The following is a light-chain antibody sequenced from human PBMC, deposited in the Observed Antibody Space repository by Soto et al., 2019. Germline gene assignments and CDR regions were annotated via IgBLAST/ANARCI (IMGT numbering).Light chain of an antibody. CDR1: QGIRTD. CDR2: AAS. V-gene: IGKV1-17*01. Sequence: DIQMTQSPSSLSAAVGDRVTITCRASQGIRTDLAWYQHKPGQAPKRLIYAASSLQSGVPSKFSGSGSGTKFTLTITGLQPEDSATYDCLQCNDYPYTFGQGTRLEIK. CDR3: LQCNDYPYT. J-gene: IGKJ2*01.